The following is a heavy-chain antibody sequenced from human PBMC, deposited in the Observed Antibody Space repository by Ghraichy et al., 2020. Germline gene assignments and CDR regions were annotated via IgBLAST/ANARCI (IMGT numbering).Heavy chain of an antibody. J-gene: IGHJ6*02. D-gene: IGHD6-19*01. CDR2: IKQDGTEE. Sequence: GGSLRLSCAASGFPFRGYWMTWVRQAPGKGLEWVASIKQDGTEEKYLDSVKGRFTISRDNPKNSLYLQMNSLRAEDTALYYCAKNIVVAGKILYYYYGMDVWGQGTTVTVSS. CDR3: AKNIVVAGKILYYYYGMDV. CDR1: GFPFRGYW. V-gene: IGHV3-7*01.